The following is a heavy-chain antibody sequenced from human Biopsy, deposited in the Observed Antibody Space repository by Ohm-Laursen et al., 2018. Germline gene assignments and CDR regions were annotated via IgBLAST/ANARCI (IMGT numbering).Heavy chain of an antibody. CDR1: GGTFTTYG. J-gene: IGHJ6*04. CDR3: AREQHPYIDVLTDSFSYVPMDV. D-gene: IGHD3-9*01. CDR2: IIPILGRP. Sequence: SAVKVSCKASGGTFTTYGFNWVRQAPGQGLEWMGRIIPILGRPTYAQKFQGRVTITADTSTGTVFMDLSTLRSEDSALYYCAREQHPYIDVLTDSFSYVPMDVWGAGTTVTVSS. V-gene: IGHV1-69*04.